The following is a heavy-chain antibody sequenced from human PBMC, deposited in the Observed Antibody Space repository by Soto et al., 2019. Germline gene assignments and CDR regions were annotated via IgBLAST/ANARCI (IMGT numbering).Heavy chain of an antibody. CDR3: AKELRWKCYCDY. D-gene: IGHD4-17*01. CDR1: GFTFSSYA. V-gene: IGHV3-23*01. Sequence: EVQLLESGGGLVQPGGSLRLSGAASGFTFSSYAMSWVRQAPGKGLECVSAISCSGGSTYYADSVKGRVTISRNNSKNALYLPMHSLRAEDTSVYYCAKELRWKCYCDYWGMGTLVTVSS. CDR2: ISCSGGST. J-gene: IGHJ4*02.